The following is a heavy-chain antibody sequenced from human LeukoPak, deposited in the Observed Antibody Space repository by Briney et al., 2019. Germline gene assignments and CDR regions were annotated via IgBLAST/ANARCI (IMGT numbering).Heavy chain of an antibody. CDR1: GFTFSSYW. D-gene: IGHD2-2*02. Sequence: GGSLRLSCAASGFTFSSYWMSWVRQAPGKGLEWVANIKQDGSEKYYVDSVKGRFTISRDNAKNSLYLLMNSLRAEDTAVYYCARDQSNLGYCSSTSCYNYYYYGMDVWGQGTTVTVSS. V-gene: IGHV3-7*01. J-gene: IGHJ6*02. CDR3: ARDQSNLGYCSSTSCYNYYYYGMDV. CDR2: IKQDGSEK.